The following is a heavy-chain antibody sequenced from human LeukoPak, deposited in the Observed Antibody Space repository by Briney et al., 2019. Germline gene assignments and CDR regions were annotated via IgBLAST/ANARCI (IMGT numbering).Heavy chain of an antibody. CDR3: ARGSVMVREPGAFDI. CDR2: IYHSGST. V-gene: IGHV4-30-2*05. D-gene: IGHD3-10*01. CDR1: GGSISSGGYY. J-gene: IGHJ3*02. Sequence: PSQTLSLTCTVSGGSISSGGYYWSWIRQPPGKGLEWIGYIYHSGSTYYNPSLKSRVTISVDTSKNQFSLKLSSVTAADTAVYYCARGSVMVREPGAFDIWGQGTMVTVSS.